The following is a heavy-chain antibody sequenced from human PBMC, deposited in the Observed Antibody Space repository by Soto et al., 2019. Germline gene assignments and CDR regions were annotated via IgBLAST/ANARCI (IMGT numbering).Heavy chain of an antibody. Sequence: GGSLRLSCVASGFTFSNYWMGWVRQAPGKGLEWVANIRQDGGDKRDLDSVKGRFTISRDNAQNSLYLQMNSLRAEDTAVYYCARIGELYGTGSYANSDVFDIWGHGTLVTVSS. V-gene: IGHV3-7*03. CDR3: ARIGELYGTGSYANSDVFDI. J-gene: IGHJ3*02. CDR2: IRQDGGDK. CDR1: GFTFSNYW. D-gene: IGHD3-10*01.